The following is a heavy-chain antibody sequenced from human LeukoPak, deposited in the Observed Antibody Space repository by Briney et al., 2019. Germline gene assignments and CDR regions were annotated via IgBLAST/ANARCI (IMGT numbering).Heavy chain of an antibody. Sequence: GGSLRLSCAASGFTFSKYGMSWVRQAPGKGLEWVSVISGSGGTTYYADSVKGRFSISRDNSKNTVYVQMNSLRAEDTAVYFCARGRNVDTSMVNDYWGQGTLVTVSS. V-gene: IGHV3-23*01. CDR2: ISGSGGTT. CDR1: GFTFSKYG. D-gene: IGHD5-18*01. CDR3: ARGRNVDTSMVNDY. J-gene: IGHJ4*02.